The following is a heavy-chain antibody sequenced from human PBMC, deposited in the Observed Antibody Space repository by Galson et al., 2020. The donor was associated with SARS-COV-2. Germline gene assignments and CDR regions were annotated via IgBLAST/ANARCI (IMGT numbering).Heavy chain of an antibody. CDR1: GFNFSDYG. J-gene: IGHJ2*01. Sequence: GESLKISCEDSGFNFSDYGMHWVRQAATKGLECVAVVSHHGINKHYADPLKGLFTISRDNSKNTVYLQMNSLRPEDTAVYHCARGPARHYYESEGYSLLWYLDFWGRGTLVTVSS. CDR2: VSHHGINK. D-gene: IGHD3-22*01. V-gene: IGHV3-30*03. CDR3: ARGPARHYYESEGYSLLWYLDF.